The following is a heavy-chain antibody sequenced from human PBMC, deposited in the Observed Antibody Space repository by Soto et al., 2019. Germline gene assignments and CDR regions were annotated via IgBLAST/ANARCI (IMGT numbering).Heavy chain of an antibody. CDR1: GGTFSSYA. D-gene: IGHD3-22*01. Sequence: ASVKVSCKASGGTFSSYAISWVRQAPGQGLEWMGGIIPIFGTANYAQKFQGRVTITADESTSTAYMELSSLRSEDTAVYYCASGYDSSGYSWASGMDVWGQGTTVTVSS. J-gene: IGHJ6*02. V-gene: IGHV1-69*13. CDR2: IIPIFGTA. CDR3: ASGYDSSGYSWASGMDV.